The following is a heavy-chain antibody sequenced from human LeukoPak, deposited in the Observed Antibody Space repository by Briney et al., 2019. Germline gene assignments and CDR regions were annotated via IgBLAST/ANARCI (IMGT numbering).Heavy chain of an antibody. V-gene: IGHV4-34*01. CDR2: INHSGST. CDR1: GGSFSGYY. J-gene: IGHJ5*02. CDR3: ARERIQLANWFDP. D-gene: IGHD5-18*01. Sequence: SETLPLTCAVYGGSFSGYYWSWIRQPPGKGLEWIGEINHSGSTNYNPSLKSRVTISVDTSKNQFSLKLSSVTAADTAVYYCARERIQLANWFDPWGQGTLVTVSS.